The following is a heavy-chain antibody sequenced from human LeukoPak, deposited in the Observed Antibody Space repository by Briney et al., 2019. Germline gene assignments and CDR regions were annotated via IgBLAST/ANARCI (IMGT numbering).Heavy chain of an antibody. D-gene: IGHD3-22*01. CDR1: GFTFSSYG. Sequence: TGGSLRLSCAASGFTFSSYGMHWARQAPGKGLEWVAVIWYDGSNKYYADSVKGRFTISRDNSKNTLYLQMNSLRAEDTAVYYCAKGYDSSGYYFNYFDYWGQGTLVTVSS. V-gene: IGHV3-33*06. J-gene: IGHJ4*02. CDR3: AKGYDSSGYYFNYFDY. CDR2: IWYDGSNK.